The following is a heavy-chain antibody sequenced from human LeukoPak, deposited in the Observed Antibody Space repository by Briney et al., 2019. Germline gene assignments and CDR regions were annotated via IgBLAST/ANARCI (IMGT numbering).Heavy chain of an antibody. J-gene: IGHJ4*02. CDR1: GFTFSNYW. CDR3: ARDRGRDTFDY. CDR2: INPDGSTI. D-gene: IGHD5-12*01. V-gene: IGHV3-74*01. Sequence: PGGSLRLSCAASGFTFSNYWVHWVRQAPGKGLVWVSRINPDGSTINYADSVKGRFTISRDNAKNTLYLQMNSLRAEDTAVYYCARDRGRDTFDYWGQGTQVTVSS.